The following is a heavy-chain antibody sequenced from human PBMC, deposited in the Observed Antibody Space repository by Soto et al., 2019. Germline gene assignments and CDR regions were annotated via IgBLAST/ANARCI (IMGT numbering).Heavy chain of an antibody. CDR2: ISVYNGNT. D-gene: IGHD6-13*01. Sequence: QIQLVQSGAEVKKPGASVKVSCKASGYTFTNYGISWVRQAPGQGLEWMGLISVYNGNTNYAQKFHDRVTMTTDTSTTTADRALRSLSPDDTAVDYCARDRSSSDFCGQGTMVTVSS. V-gene: IGHV1-18*01. CDR3: ARDRSSSDF. J-gene: IGHJ3*01. CDR1: GYTFTNYG.